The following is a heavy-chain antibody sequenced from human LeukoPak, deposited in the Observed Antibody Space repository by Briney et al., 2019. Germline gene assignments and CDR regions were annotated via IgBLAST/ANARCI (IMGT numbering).Heavy chain of an antibody. V-gene: IGHV3-30*18. D-gene: IGHD1/OR15-1a*01. CDR3: AKQFRHGQTKPQPYYYYYGMDV. CDR1: GFTFSSYG. CDR2: ISYDGSNK. J-gene: IGHJ6*02. Sequence: PGRSLRLSCAASGFTFSSYGMHWVRQAPGKGLEWVAVISYDGSNKYYADSVKGRFTISRDNSKNTLYLQMNSLRAEDTAVYYCAKQFRHGQTKPQPYYYYYGMDVWGQGTTVTVSS.